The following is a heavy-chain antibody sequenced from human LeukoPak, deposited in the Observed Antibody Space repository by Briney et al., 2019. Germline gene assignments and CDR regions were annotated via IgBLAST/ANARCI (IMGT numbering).Heavy chain of an antibody. CDR3: AKDIGGPDNWNYASDAFDI. Sequence: GGSLRLSCAASGFTFDDYAMHWVRQAPGKGLEWVSGISWNSGSIGYADSVKGRFTISRDNSKNSLYLQMNSLRTEDTALYYCAKDIGGPDNWNYASDAFDIWGQGTMVTVSS. V-gene: IGHV3-9*01. CDR1: GFTFDDYA. J-gene: IGHJ3*02. D-gene: IGHD1-7*01. CDR2: ISWNSGSI.